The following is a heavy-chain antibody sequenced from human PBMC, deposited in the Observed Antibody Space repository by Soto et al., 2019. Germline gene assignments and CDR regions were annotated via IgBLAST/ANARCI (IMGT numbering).Heavy chain of an antibody. V-gene: IGHV2-5*01. CDR3: AHSLIIGDMHRTFDP. CDR2: IYWNGDE. CDR1: GFSLTTTGVG. Sequence: QITLKESGPTLVKPTQTLTLTCTFSGFSLTTTGVGVGWIRQPPGKPLEWLALIYWNGDERYTPSLKSRLTNTKEPSKKQGVLKMTNQDPAETGTYYCAHSLIIGDMHRTFDPWGQGTLVTVSS. D-gene: IGHD2-21*01. J-gene: IGHJ5*02.